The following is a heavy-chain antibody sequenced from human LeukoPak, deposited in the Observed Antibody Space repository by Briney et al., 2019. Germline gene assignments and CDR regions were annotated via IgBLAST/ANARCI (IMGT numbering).Heavy chain of an antibody. CDR1: GYTFTTYY. D-gene: IGHD3-10*01. Sequence: GASVKVSCKASGYTFTTYYMHWVRQAPGQGLEWMGIIDPSDGGTTYAQKFQGRVTMTRDTSTSTVYMELSSLRSDDTAVYYCVSLGSGSSPIIDFDYWGQGTLVTVSS. V-gene: IGHV1-46*01. J-gene: IGHJ4*02. CDR3: VSLGSGSSPIIDFDY. CDR2: IDPSDGGT.